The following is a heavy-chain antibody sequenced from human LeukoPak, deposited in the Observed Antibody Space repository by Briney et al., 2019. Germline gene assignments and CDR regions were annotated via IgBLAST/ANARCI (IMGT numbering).Heavy chain of an antibody. CDR2: ISSSGSTI. CDR1: GFTLSSYA. CDR3: ARDYYYGSGSPIDY. J-gene: IGHJ4*02. Sequence: PGGSLRLSCAASGFTLSSYAMTWIRQAPGKGLEWVSYISSSGSTIYYADSVKGRFTIPRDNAKNSLYLQMNSLRAEDTAVYYCARDYYYGSGSPIDYWGQGTLVTVSS. V-gene: IGHV3-48*03. D-gene: IGHD3-10*01.